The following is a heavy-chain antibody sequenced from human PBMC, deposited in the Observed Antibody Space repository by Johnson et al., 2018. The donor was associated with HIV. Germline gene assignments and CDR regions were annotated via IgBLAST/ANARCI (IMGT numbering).Heavy chain of an antibody. V-gene: IGHV3-20*04. J-gene: IGHJ3*02. D-gene: IGHD3-16*01. CDR2: INWNGGST. CDR3: ARDQGWGDAFDI. CDR1: GFTFSSYG. Sequence: VTLVESGGGVVQPGRSLRLSCVISGFTFSSYGMHWVRQAPGKGLEWVSGINWNGGSTGYADSVKGRFTISRYNAKNSLYLQMNSLRAEDTALYYCARDQGWGDAFDIWGQGTVVTVSS.